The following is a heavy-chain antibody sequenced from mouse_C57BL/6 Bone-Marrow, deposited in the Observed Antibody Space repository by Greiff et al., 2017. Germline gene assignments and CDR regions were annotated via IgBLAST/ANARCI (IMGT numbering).Heavy chain of an antibody. CDR2: IDPSDSYT. D-gene: IGHD3-1*01. CDR3: ARELGLSFAY. J-gene: IGHJ3*01. CDR1: GYTFTSYW. V-gene: IGHV1-59*01. Sequence: QVHVKQPGAELVRPGTSVKLSCKASGYTFTSYWMHWVKQRPGQGLEWIGVIDPSDSYTNYNQKFKGKDTLTVDTSSSTAYMQLSSLTSEDSAVXYCARELGLSFAYWGQGTLVTVSA.